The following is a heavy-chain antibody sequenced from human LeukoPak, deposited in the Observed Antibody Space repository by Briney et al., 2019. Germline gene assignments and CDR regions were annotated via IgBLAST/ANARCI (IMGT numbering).Heavy chain of an antibody. J-gene: IGHJ4*02. CDR2: ISYDGSNK. CDR1: GFTFSSYA. Sequence: GRSLRLSCAASGFTFSSYAMHWVRQAPGKGLEWVAVISYDGSNKYYADSVKGRFTISRDNSKNTLYLQMNSLRAEDTAVYYCARFRGPAAIGPYYFDYWGQGTLVTVSS. CDR3: ARFRGPAAIGPYYFDY. D-gene: IGHD2-2*02. V-gene: IGHV3-30-3*01.